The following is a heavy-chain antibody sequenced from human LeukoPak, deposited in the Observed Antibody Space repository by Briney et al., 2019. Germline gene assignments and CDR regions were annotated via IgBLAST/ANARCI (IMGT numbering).Heavy chain of an antibody. CDR2: ISGSGGST. J-gene: IGHJ4*02. Sequence: GGSLRLSCAASGFTFSSYAMSWVRQAPGKGLEWVSAISGSGGSTYYADSVKGRFTISRDNSKNTLYLQMNSLRAEDTAVYYCAKDRGDSGSYFGFHYFDYWGQGTLVTVSS. D-gene: IGHD1-26*01. V-gene: IGHV3-23*01. CDR1: GFTFSSYA. CDR3: AKDRGDSGSYFGFHYFDY.